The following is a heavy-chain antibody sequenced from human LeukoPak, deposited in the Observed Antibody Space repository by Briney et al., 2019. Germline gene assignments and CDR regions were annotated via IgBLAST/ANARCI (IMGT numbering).Heavy chain of an antibody. J-gene: IGHJ4*02. V-gene: IGHV3-33*01. CDR3: ARVYYDSSGYYSTRFDY. D-gene: IGHD3-22*01. CDR1: GFTFSSYG. Sequence: GRSLRLSCAASGFTFSSYGMHWVRQAPGKGLEWVAVIWYDGSNKYYADSVKGRFTISRDNAKNSLYLQMNSLRDEDTAVYYCARVYYDSSGYYSTRFDYWGQGTLVTVSS. CDR2: IWYDGSNK.